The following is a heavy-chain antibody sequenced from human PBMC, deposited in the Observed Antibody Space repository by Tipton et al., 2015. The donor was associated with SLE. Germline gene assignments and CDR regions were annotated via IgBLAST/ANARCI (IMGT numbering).Heavy chain of an antibody. CDR2: ISYSGST. D-gene: IGHD3-3*01. CDR3: ARGSRWFDDFWSGYPLGNWFDP. V-gene: IGHV4-34*01. CDR1: GGSFSDYY. Sequence: GLVKPSETLSLTCAVYGGSFSDYYWSWIRQPPGKGLEWIGYISYSGSTNYNSSLKSRLTISVDTSKSHFSLELTSVTAADTAIYYCARGSRWFDDFWSGYPLGNWFDPWGQGTLVTVSS. J-gene: IGHJ5*02.